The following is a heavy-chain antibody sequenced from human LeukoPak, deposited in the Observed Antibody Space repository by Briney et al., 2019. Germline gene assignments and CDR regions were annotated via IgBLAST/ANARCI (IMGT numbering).Heavy chain of an antibody. CDR3: ARGGPEGCCSGVSCYRWFDP. CDR1: GGSMSSSY. D-gene: IGHD2-15*01. CDR2: IFTTGGS. Sequence: PSETLSLTCSVSGGSMSSSYWSWIRQPPGQGLEWIGRIFTTGGSSYNPSLKSRVTLSIDTSKNQFSLNLNSVTAADTAVYYCARGGPEGCCSGVSCYRWFDPWGPGILVTVSS. V-gene: IGHV4-4*07. J-gene: IGHJ5*02.